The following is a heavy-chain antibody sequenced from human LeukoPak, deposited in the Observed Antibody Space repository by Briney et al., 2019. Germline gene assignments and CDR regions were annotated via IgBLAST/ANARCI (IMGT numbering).Heavy chain of an antibody. CDR3: ARGHWGLWFGEYYFDY. Sequence: SETLSLTCAVYGGSFSGYYRSWIRQPPGKGLEWIGEINHSGSTNYNPSLKSRVTISVDTSKNQFSLKPSSVTAADTAVYYCARGHWGLWFGEYYFDYWGRGTLVTVSS. CDR1: GGSFSGYY. CDR2: INHSGST. D-gene: IGHD3-10*01. J-gene: IGHJ4*02. V-gene: IGHV4-34*01.